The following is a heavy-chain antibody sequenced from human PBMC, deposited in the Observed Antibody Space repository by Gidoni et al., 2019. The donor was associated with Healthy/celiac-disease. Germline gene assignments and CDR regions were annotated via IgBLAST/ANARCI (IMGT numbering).Heavy chain of an antibody. J-gene: IGHJ4*02. V-gene: IGHV1-69*01. CDR3: ARGYYGYVRGSFVY. CDR1: GAPFRSSA. D-gene: IGHD3-16*01. Sequence: QVQLVQSGAAVKQPGSSVKVPCKASGAPFRSSAISWVRQASGQGLEWMGGILPIFGTANYAQKFQGRVTITADESTSTAYMELSSLGSEDTAVYYCARGYYGYVRGSFVYWGQRTLVTVSS. CDR2: ILPIFGTA.